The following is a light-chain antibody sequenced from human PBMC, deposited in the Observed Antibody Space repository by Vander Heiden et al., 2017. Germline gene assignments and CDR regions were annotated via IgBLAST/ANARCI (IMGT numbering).Light chain of an antibody. CDR3: QQYGSSP. Sequence: EIVLTQSPGTLSMSPGETATLSCRASQRITSTYLAWYQHKRGQAPRLLIYGTSSRATGIPERFSGSGSGTHFTLTINSLEPEDFAVYYCQQYGSSPFGQGTKLXIK. J-gene: IGKJ2*01. CDR1: QRITSTY. V-gene: IGKV3-20*01. CDR2: GTS.